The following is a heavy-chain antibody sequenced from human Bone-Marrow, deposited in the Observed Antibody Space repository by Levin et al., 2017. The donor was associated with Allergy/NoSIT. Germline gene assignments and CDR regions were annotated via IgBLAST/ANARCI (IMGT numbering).Heavy chain of an antibody. J-gene: IGHJ3*02. CDR1: GASIGSDSLY. Sequence: KTSETLSLTCTVSGASIGSDSLYWSWVRQPPGGGLEWIGYVYYTGFTNYNPSLETRVTLSVVPSKNQFSLELRSVTAADTAVYYCAKVHEASNSAFDIWGQGTMVTVSS. D-gene: IGHD4-11*01. CDR3: AKVHEASNSAFDI. V-gene: IGHV4-61*01. CDR2: VYYTGFT.